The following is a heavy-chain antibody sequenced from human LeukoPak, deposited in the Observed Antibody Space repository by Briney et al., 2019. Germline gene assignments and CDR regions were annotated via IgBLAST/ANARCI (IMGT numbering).Heavy chain of an antibody. CDR3: ARSEEMAALFDY. CDR2: VYYSGST. V-gene: IGHV4-59*01. D-gene: IGHD5-24*01. Sequence: SETLSLTCTVSSDSISPYYWSWIRQSPGTGPEWIGCVYYSGSTTYNPSLKSRVTISIDTSKNQFSLKLTSVTAADTAMYYCARSEEMAALFDYWGQGTLVTVSS. J-gene: IGHJ4*02. CDR1: SDSISPYY.